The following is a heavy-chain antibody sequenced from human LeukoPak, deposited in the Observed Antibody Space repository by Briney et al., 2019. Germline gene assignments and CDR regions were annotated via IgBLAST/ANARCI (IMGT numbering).Heavy chain of an antibody. J-gene: IGHJ4*02. D-gene: IGHD3-9*01. V-gene: IGHV3-48*03. CDR3: AKPYDILTGYYSYYFDY. Sequence: GSLRLSCAASGFTFSSYEMNWVRQAPGKGLEWVSYISSSGSTVYYADSVKGRFTISRDNSKNTLYLQMNSLRAEDTAVYYCAKPYDILTGYYSYYFDYWGQGTLVTVSS. CDR2: ISSSGSTV. CDR1: GFTFSSYE.